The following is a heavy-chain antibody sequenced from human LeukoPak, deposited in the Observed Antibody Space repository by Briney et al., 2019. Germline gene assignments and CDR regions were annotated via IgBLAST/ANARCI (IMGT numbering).Heavy chain of an antibody. CDR3: ARERIAVYYDSSGYYYGWFDP. Sequence: ASVKVSCKAPGGTFSSYAISWVRQAPGQGLEWMGGIIPIFGTANYAQKFQGRVTITADESTSTAYMELSSLRSEDTAVYYCARERIAVYYDSSGYYYGWFDPWGQGTLVTVSS. CDR1: GGTFSSYA. V-gene: IGHV1-69*13. D-gene: IGHD3-22*01. CDR2: IIPIFGTA. J-gene: IGHJ5*02.